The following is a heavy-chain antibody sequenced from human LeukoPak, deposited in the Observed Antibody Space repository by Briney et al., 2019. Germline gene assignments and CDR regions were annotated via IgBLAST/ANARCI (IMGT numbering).Heavy chain of an antibody. CDR2: IYSGGST. CDR3: ARASGYDIY. Sequence: GGSLRLSCAASGVTVSSNYMSWVRQAPGKGLEWVSVIYSGGSTYYADSVKGRFTISRDNSKNSLYLQVNSLRAEDTAVYYCARASGYDIYWGQGTLVTVSS. V-gene: IGHV3-53*01. D-gene: IGHD5-12*01. J-gene: IGHJ4*02. CDR1: GVTVSSNY.